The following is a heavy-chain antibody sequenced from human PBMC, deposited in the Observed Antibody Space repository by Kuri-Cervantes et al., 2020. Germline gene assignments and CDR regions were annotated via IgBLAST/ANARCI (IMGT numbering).Heavy chain of an antibody. CDR2: IWYDGSNK. CDR1: GFTFSSYW. J-gene: IGHJ4*02. D-gene: IGHD3-10*01. Sequence: GESLKISCAASGFTFSSYWMSWVRQAPGKGLEWVALIWYDGSNKFYADSVKGRFTISRDNSNNTLYLQMNSLRPEDTAVYFCAKDQLSGIVVSIDYWGQGTLVTVSS. V-gene: IGHV3-33*06. CDR3: AKDQLSGIVVSIDY.